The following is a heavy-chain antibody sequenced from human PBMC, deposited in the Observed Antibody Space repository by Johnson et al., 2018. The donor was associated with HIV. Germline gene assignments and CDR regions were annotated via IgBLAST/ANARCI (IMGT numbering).Heavy chain of an antibody. D-gene: IGHD6-19*01. Sequence: QMLLVESGGGVVQPGRSLRLSCAASGFTFSSYAMHWVRQAPGKGLEWVAVISYDGSNKYYADSVKGRFTISRDNSKNTLYLQMNSLRPEDTAVYYCAKDLPSGWDGGVAFDIWGQGTMVIVSS. CDR2: ISYDGSNK. CDR1: GFTFSSYA. J-gene: IGHJ3*02. V-gene: IGHV3-30*04. CDR3: AKDLPSGWDGGVAFDI.